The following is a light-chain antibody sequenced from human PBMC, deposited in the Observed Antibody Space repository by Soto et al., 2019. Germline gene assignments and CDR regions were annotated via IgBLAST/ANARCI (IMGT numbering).Light chain of an antibody. J-gene: IGLJ3*02. Sequence: QSVLTQPPLMSAAPGQKVTISCSGSSSNIGNDYVSWYQHFPRTAPKLLIYDNDKRPSGIPDRFPGSKSGTSATLGITGLQTGDEADYYCATWDKRLSAWVFGGGTKVTVL. CDR2: DND. CDR1: SSNIGNDY. V-gene: IGLV1-51*01. CDR3: ATWDKRLSAWV.